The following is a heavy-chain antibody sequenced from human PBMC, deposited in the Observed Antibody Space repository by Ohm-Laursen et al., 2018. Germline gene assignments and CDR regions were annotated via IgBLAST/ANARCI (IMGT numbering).Heavy chain of an antibody. CDR1: GYTFDSFG. CDR2: ISPYSGQT. CDR3: ARGDTYGLDY. J-gene: IGHJ4*02. Sequence: SVKVSCKASGYTFDSFGITWVRQAPGQGLEWMGWISPYSGQTKYALKLQGRVTMTTDTSTSTAYMDVRGLRSDDTAVYYCARGDTYGLDYWGQGTLVTVSS. D-gene: IGHD3-10*01. V-gene: IGHV1-18*01.